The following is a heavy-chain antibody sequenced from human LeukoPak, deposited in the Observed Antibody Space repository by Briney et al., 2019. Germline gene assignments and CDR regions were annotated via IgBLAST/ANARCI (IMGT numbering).Heavy chain of an antibody. J-gene: IGHJ6*03. V-gene: IGHV1-18*01. Sequence: ASVKASCKASGYTFTRYGISWVRQATGQGLEWMGWISAYNGNTSYAQKVQGRVTMTTDTSTSTAYMELRSLRSDDTAVYYCARDRSTAARLPYDYYMDVWGKGTTVTVSS. CDR2: ISAYNGNT. CDR3: ARDRSTAARLPYDYYMDV. D-gene: IGHD6-6*01. CDR1: GYTFTRYG.